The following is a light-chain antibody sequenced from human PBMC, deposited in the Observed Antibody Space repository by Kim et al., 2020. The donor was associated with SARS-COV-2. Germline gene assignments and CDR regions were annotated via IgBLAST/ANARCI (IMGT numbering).Light chain of an antibody. J-gene: IGLJ2*01. V-gene: IGLV1-40*01. Sequence: GQSVTISCTGSSSTIGACYYVHWYQQLPGTAPTHLIYGNKNRPSGVPDRFSGSQSGTSASLAITGLQAADEADYYCQSFDSSLREVFGGGTQLTVL. CDR3: QSFDSSLREV. CDR1: SSTIGACYY. CDR2: GNK.